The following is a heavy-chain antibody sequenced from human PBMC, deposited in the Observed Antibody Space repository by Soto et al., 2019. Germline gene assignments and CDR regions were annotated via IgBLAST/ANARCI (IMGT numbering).Heavy chain of an antibody. D-gene: IGHD3-22*01. V-gene: IGHV5-51*01. CDR1: GYRFTTYW. Sequence: GASLKISCKGSGYRFTTYWIGWVRQMPGKGLEWMGLIYPGDSNTRFSPSFQGQVTISVDMSISTAYLQWSSLRVSDTAMYYCARQAYKYDNNSFRYWGQGTLVIVSS. CDR2: IYPGDSNT. J-gene: IGHJ4*02. CDR3: ARQAYKYDNNSFRY.